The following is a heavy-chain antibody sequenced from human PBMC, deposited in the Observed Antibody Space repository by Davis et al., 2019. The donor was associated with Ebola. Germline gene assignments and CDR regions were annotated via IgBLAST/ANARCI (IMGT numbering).Heavy chain of an antibody. CDR3: ARDTRPCGDDCYDDTFDM. CDR2: MHHGGGA. Sequence: PSETLSLTCSVSGGSITTHFWSWIRQPPGKGLEWIGFMHHGGGANSNPSLKSRVSISIDTSANQVSLNLTSVTAADTAIYYCARDTRPCGDDCYDDTFDMWGPGTLVTVSS. CDR1: GGSITTHF. J-gene: IGHJ3*02. V-gene: IGHV4-59*11. D-gene: IGHD2-21*02.